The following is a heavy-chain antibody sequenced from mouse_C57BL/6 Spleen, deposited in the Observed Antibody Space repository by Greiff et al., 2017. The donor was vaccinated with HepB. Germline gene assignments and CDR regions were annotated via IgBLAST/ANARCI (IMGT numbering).Heavy chain of an antibody. Sequence: EVKLMESGPELVKPGDSVKISCKASGYSFTGYFMNWVMQSHGKSLEWIGRINPYNGDTFYNQKFKGKATLTVDKSSSTAHMELRSLTSEDSAVYYCARRSPDYFDYWGQGTTLTVSS. V-gene: IGHV1-20*01. CDR1: GYSFTGYF. J-gene: IGHJ2*01. CDR2: INPYNGDT. CDR3: ARRSPDYFDY.